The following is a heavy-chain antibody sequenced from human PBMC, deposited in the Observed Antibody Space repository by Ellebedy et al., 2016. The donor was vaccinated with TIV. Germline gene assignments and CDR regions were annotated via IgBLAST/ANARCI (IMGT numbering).Heavy chain of an antibody. D-gene: IGHD4-17*01. CDR1: GFTFSTYA. V-gene: IGHV3-30-3*01. J-gene: IGHJ4*02. CDR2: ISSDGSSK. CDR3: ARGGLYGTSVEGFDY. Sequence: PGESLRLSCAASGFTFSTYAVHWVRQAPDKGLEWVAVISSDGSSKYYADSVKGRFTMSRDNSKNTLYLQMNSLRPEDTAVYYCARGGLYGTSVEGFDYWGQGTLVTVSS.